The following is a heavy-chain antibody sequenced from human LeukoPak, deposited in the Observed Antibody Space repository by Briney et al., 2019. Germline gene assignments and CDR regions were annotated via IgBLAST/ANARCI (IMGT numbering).Heavy chain of an antibody. CDR1: GASITSSSYY. D-gene: IGHD4-17*01. Sequence: PSETLSLACTVPGASITSSSYYWGWIRQPPGKGLEWIGNIYSSGSTYYKASLKGRVTISLDTSKNQFSLKLNSVTAADTAVYYCARSSEYGDPFNYWGQGTLVTVSS. J-gene: IGHJ4*02. V-gene: IGHV4-39*01. CDR3: ARSSEYGDPFNY. CDR2: IYSSGST.